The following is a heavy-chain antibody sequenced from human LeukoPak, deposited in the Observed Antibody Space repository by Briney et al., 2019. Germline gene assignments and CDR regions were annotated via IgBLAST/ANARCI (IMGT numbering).Heavy chain of an antibody. J-gene: IGHJ3*02. V-gene: IGHV4-34*01. CDR2: INHSGST. D-gene: IGHD3-3*01. CDR3: AGAFRGIFGVFEAFDI. Sequence: SETLSLTCAVYGGSFSGYYWSWIRQPPGKGLEWIGEINHSGSTNYNPSLKSRVTISVDTSKNQFSLKLSSVTAADTAVYYCAGAFRGIFGVFEAFDIWGQGTMVTVSS. CDR1: GGSFSGYY.